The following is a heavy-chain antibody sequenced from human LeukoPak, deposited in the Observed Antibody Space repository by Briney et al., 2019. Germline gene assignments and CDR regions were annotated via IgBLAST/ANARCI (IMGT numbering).Heavy chain of an antibody. Sequence: PSETLSLTCTVSGASISSNHYWGWIRQPPGMGLEWIGRIRSKANSYATAYAASVKGRFTISRDDSKNTAYLQMNSLKTEDTAVYYCTRSNSSSWQYNWFDPWGQGTLVTVSS. D-gene: IGHD6-13*01. CDR3: TRSNSSSWQYNWFDP. J-gene: IGHJ5*02. CDR2: IRSKANSYAT. V-gene: IGHV3-73*01. CDR1: GASISSNH.